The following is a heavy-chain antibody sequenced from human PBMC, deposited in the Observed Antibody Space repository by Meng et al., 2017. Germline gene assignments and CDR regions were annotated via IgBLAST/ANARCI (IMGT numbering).Heavy chain of an antibody. CDR3: ARGNGWPGGWFDP. D-gene: IGHD6-19*01. CDR1: GFTFSNYA. CDR2: IWYDGSKK. V-gene: IGHV3-33*01. Sequence: QVQLVESGGGVVQPAWSLRRACAASGFTFSNYAMHWVRQAPGKGLEWVAIIWYDGSKKYYADSVKGRFTISRDNSKNTVYLQMDSLRAEDTAVYYCARGNGWPGGWFDPWGQGTLVTVSS. J-gene: IGHJ5*02.